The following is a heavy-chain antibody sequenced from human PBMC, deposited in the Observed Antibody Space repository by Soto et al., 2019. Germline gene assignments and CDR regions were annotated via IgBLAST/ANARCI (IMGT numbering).Heavy chain of an antibody. Sequence: ERSLRLSCAPSAFTFSNFALTWHRQATGEGLDWVSSISGTDDYIYYAASVKGRFTISRDNARHTLFLHMNNLRDEDMALTYCAKRSRQYDSAIQAFLDPWGLGTMVTVSS. CDR2: ISGTDDYI. V-gene: IGHV3-23*01. D-gene: IGHD3-3*01. CDR1: AFTFSNFA. J-gene: IGHJ5*02. CDR3: AKRSRQYDSAIQAFLDP.